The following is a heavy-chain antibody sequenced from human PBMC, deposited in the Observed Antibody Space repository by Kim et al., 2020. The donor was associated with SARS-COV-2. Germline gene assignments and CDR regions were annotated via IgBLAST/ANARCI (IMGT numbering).Heavy chain of an antibody. Sequence: RYRTPFQGKVTISADKSISTTYLQWSSLKASDTAMYYCARQTSIATPLNYWGQGTLVTVSS. CDR3: ARQTSIATPLNY. J-gene: IGHJ4*02. V-gene: IGHV5-51*01. D-gene: IGHD6-6*01.